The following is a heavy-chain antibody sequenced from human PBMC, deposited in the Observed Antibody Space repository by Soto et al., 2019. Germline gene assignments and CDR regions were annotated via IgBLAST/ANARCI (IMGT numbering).Heavy chain of an antibody. J-gene: IGHJ3*02. D-gene: IGHD3-3*01. Sequence: SETLSLTCAVSGYSISSGYYWGCIRRPPGKGLEWIGSIYHSGSTYYNPSLKSRVTISVDTSKNQFSLKLSSVTAADTAVYYCAGSILRFLEWSSDAFDIWGQGTMVTVSS. CDR3: AGSILRFLEWSSDAFDI. CDR1: GYSISSGYY. V-gene: IGHV4-38-2*01. CDR2: IYHSGST.